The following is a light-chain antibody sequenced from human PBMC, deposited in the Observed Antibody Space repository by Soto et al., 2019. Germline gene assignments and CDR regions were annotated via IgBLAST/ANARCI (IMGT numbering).Light chain of an antibody. CDR1: QSLVYSDGNTY. V-gene: IGKV2-30*01. Sequence: DVVMSQSPLSLPVTLRQPASISCRSSQSLVYSDGNTYLSWFQLRPGQSPWRLIYKVSNRDSGVPDRFSGSGSGTDFTLEISRVEAEDVAFYYCMHGTRWITFGGGTKVDIK. CDR2: KVS. CDR3: MHGTRWIT. J-gene: IGKJ4*01.